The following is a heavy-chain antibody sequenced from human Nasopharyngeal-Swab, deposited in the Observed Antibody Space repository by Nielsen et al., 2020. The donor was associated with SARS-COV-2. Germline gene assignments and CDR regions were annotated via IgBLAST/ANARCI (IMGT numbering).Heavy chain of an antibody. V-gene: IGHV4-59*01. CDR2: IYYSGST. CDR3: ARIDGWGAMDV. CDR1: GGSIGSYY. J-gene: IGHJ6*02. D-gene: IGHD3-10*01. Sequence: SETLSLTCTVSGGSIGSYYWSWIRQPPGKGLEWIGYIYYSGSTNYNPSLKSRVTISIDTSKKQLSLKLRSVTAADTAVYYCARIDGWGAMDVWGQGTTVTVSS.